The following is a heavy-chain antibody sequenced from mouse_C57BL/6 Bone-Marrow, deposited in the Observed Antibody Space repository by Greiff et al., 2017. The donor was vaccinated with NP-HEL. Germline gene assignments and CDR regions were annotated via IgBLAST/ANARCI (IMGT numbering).Heavy chain of an antibody. CDR1: GYTFTDYY. CDR3: ARWALYDGYYWYFDV. Sequence: EVKLQQSGPELVKPGASVKISCKASGYTFTDYYMNWVKQSHGKSLEWIGDINPNNGGTSYNQKFKGKATLTVDKSSSTAYMELRSLTSEDSAVYYCARWALYDGYYWYFDVWGTGTTVTVSS. V-gene: IGHV1-26*01. J-gene: IGHJ1*03. D-gene: IGHD2-3*01. CDR2: INPNNGGT.